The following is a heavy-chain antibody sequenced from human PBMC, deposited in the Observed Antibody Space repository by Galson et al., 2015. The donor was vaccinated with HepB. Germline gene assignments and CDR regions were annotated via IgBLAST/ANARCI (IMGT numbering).Heavy chain of an antibody. J-gene: IGHJ4*02. D-gene: IGHD3-10*01. CDR3: AGGYDSGSYYYHY. CDR2: IIPLFGTA. CDR1: GGTFSNYA. Sequence: SVKVSCKASGGTFSNYAISWVRHAPGQGLEWMGGIIPLFGTANYAQKFQGRVTITADESTGTAYLELSSLRSEDTAVYYCAGGYDSGSYYYHYWGQGTLVTVPS. V-gene: IGHV1-69*13.